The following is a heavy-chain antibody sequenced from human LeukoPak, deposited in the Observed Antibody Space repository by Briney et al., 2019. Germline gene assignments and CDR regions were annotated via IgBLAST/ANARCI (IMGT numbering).Heavy chain of an antibody. J-gene: IGHJ4*02. CDR3: GRVSMSTTKDY. CDR2: ISAYNGDT. Sequence: GASVKVSCKASGYTFTSYGITWVRQAPGQGLEWMGWISAYNGDTNYAQKLQGRVAMTTDTSTSTAYMELRSLRSDDTAVYYCGRVSMSTTKDYWGQGTLVTVSS. CDR1: GYTFTSYG. D-gene: IGHD5-24*01. V-gene: IGHV1-18*01.